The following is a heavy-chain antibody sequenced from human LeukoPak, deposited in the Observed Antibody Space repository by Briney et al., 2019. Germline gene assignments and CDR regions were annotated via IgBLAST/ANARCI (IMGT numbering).Heavy chain of an antibody. Sequence: PGGSLRLSCAASGFTFDDYAMHWVRQAPGKGLEWVSGISWNSGSIGYADSVKGRFTISRDNAKNSLYLQMNSLRAEDTALYYCARLTLGTDYWGQGTLVTVSS. V-gene: IGHV3-9*01. CDR2: ISWNSGSI. CDR3: ARLTLGTDY. J-gene: IGHJ4*02. D-gene: IGHD1-14*01. CDR1: GFTFDDYA.